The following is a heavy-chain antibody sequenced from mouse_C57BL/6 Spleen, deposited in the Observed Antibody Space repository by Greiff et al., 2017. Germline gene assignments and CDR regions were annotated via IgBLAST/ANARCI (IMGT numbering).Heavy chain of an antibody. V-gene: IGHV1-9*01. CDR1: GYTFTGYW. CDR2: ILPGSGST. D-gene: IGHD2-3*01. J-gene: IGHJ2*01. CDR3: ARRDGYPDC. Sequence: QVQLQQSGAELMKPGASVKLSCKATGYTFTGYWIEWVKQRPGHGLEWIGEILPGSGSTKYNKKFKGKATFTADTSSNTAYMQLGSLTTEDSAIYCCARRDGYPDCWGQGATLTVSS.